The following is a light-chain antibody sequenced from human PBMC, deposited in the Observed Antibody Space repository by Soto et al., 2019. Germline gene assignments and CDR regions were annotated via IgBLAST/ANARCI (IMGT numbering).Light chain of an antibody. J-gene: IGKJ2*01. CDR3: QQYNSYSG. CDR2: DAS. Sequence: DIQMTQSPSTLSASVGDRVTITCRASQSISSWLAWYQQKPGKAPKLLIYDASSLESGVPSWFSGSGSGTEFTLTISILQPDDFATYYCQQYNSYSGFGQGTKLEIK. V-gene: IGKV1-5*01. CDR1: QSISSW.